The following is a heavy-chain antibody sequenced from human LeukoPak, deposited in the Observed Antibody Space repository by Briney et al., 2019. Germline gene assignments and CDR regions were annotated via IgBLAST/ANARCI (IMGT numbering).Heavy chain of an antibody. Sequence: ASVKVSCKASGGTFSSYAISWVRQAPGQGLEWMGGIIPIFGTANYAQKFQGRVTITADESTSTAYMELSSLRSEDTAVYYCARGSVDTAMVSPYYPQYYFDYWGQGTLVTVSS. CDR3: ARGSVDTAMVSPYYPQYYFDY. V-gene: IGHV1-69*13. D-gene: IGHD5-18*01. CDR2: IIPIFGTA. CDR1: GGTFSSYA. J-gene: IGHJ4*02.